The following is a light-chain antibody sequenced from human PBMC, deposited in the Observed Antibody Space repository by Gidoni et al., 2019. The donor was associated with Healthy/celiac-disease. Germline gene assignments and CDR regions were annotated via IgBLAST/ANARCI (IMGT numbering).Light chain of an antibody. CDR1: SSDVGGYNY. Sequence: QSALTQPASVSGSPGQSITISCTGTSSDVGGYNYVSWYQQLPGKAPKLMIYEVSNRPSGVSNRFYGSKSGNTASLTISGLQAEDEADYYCSSYTSSSSWVFGGGTKLTVL. CDR2: EVS. J-gene: IGLJ3*02. V-gene: IGLV2-14*01. CDR3: SSYTSSSSWV.